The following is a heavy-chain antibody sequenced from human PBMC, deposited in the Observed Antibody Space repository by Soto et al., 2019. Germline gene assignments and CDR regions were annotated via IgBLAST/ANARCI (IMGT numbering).Heavy chain of an antibody. Sequence: ASVKVSCKASGGTFSSYAIRWVRQAPGQGLEWMGGIVPIFGTANYAQKFQGRVTITADESTSTAYMELSSLRSEDTAVYYCARDPAFNVFGMDVWGQGTTVTVSS. D-gene: IGHD3-16*01. CDR1: GGTFSSYA. CDR2: IVPIFGTA. V-gene: IGHV1-69*13. CDR3: ARDPAFNVFGMDV. J-gene: IGHJ6*02.